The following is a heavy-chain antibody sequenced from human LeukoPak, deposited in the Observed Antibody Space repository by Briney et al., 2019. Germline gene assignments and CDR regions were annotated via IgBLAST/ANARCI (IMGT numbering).Heavy chain of an antibody. D-gene: IGHD6-13*01. CDR3: ARVGGSSWIYYYYMDV. V-gene: IGHV3-21*01. CDR2: ISSSSSYI. CDR1: GFTFSSYS. J-gene: IGHJ6*03. Sequence: PGGSLRLSCAASGFTFSSYSMNWVRQAPGKGLEWVSSISSSSSYIYYADSVKGRFTISRDNAKNSLYLQMNSLRAEDTAVYYCARVGGSSWIYYYYMDVWGKGTTVTVSS.